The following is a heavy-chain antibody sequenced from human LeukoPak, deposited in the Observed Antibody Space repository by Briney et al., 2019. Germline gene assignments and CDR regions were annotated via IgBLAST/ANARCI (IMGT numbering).Heavy chain of an antibody. CDR1: GGSISSGDYY. CDR3: ARDKGGYYMDV. CDR2: IYYSGST. Sequence: PSETLSLTCTVSGGSISSGDYYWSWIRQPPGKGLEWIGYIYYSGSTNYNPSLKSRVTISVDTSKNQFSLKLSSVTAADTAVYYCARDKGGYYMDVWGKGTTVTVSS. V-gene: IGHV4-61*08. J-gene: IGHJ6*03.